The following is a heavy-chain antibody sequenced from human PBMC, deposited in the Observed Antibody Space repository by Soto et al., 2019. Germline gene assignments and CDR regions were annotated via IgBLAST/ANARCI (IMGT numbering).Heavy chain of an antibody. Sequence: SETLSLTCAVSGGSINSNNWWSWVRQPPGKGLEWIGSIYYSGSTYYNPSLKSRVTISVDTSKNQFSLKLSSVTAADTAVYYCARISITGTNFDYWGQGTLVTVSS. D-gene: IGHD1-20*01. J-gene: IGHJ4*02. CDR1: GGSINSNNW. V-gene: IGHV4-39*01. CDR3: ARISITGTNFDY. CDR2: IYYSGST.